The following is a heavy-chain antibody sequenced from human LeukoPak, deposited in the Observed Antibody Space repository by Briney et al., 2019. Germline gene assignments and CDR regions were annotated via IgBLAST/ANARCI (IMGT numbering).Heavy chain of an antibody. CDR2: VSDSGDFT. J-gene: IGHJ3*02. Sequence: PGGSLRLSCAASGFTFSSYAMNWVRQAPGKGLEWVSVVSDSGDFTYYAASVKGRFTISRDNSNNTLYLQMNSLRVEDTAVYYCAKSLTYDFDSSGYRGSGYRGASDIWGQGTTVTVSS. CDR3: AKSLTYDFDSSGYRGSGYRGASDI. D-gene: IGHD3-22*01. V-gene: IGHV3-23*01. CDR1: GFTFSSYA.